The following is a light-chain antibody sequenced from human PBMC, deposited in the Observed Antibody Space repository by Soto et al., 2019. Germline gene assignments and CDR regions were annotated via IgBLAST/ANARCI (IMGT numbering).Light chain of an antibody. J-gene: IGLJ1*01. CDR2: DDS. Sequence: SYELTQPPSVSVAPGQTARISCGGNNIGRKSVHWYQQKPGRAPVVVVYDDSDRPSGMPERFSGANSGDTATLTISRVEAGDEADYYCHVWDSSSGHYIFGTGTKVTVL. V-gene: IGLV3-21*02. CDR1: NIGRKS. CDR3: HVWDSSSGHYI.